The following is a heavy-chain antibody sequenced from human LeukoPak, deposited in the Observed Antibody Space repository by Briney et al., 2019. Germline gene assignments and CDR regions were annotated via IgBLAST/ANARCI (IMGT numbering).Heavy chain of an antibody. CDR3: ARDGRMGDSDEFDY. D-gene: IGHD3-22*01. J-gene: IGHJ4*02. Sequence: GGSLRLSCAASGFTFSSYAMHWVRQAPGKGLEWVAVISYDGSNKYYADSVKGRFTISRDNSKNTLYPQMNSLRAEDTAVYYCARDGRMGDSDEFDYWGQGTLVTVSS. V-gene: IGHV3-30-3*01. CDR1: GFTFSSYA. CDR2: ISYDGSNK.